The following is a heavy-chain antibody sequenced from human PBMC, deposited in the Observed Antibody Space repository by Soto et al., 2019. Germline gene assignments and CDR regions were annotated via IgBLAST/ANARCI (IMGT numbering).Heavy chain of an antibody. CDR1: GGSFNTNT. CDR3: AKIPSGINAFHI. Sequence: SVEVSCKASGGSFNTNTFNWVRQAPGLGLEWLGGIIPMLGTPDNAERFQGRVTITTDESTSTAHMELSSLTSDDTAVYYCAKIPSGINAFHIWGQGTMVTVSS. D-gene: IGHD2-21*01. CDR2: IIPMLGTP. J-gene: IGHJ3*02. V-gene: IGHV1-69*05.